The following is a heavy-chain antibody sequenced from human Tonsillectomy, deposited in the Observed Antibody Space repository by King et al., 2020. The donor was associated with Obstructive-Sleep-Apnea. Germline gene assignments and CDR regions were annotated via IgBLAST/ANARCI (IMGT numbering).Heavy chain of an antibody. CDR2: IYYSGST. D-gene: IGHD6-13*01. J-gene: IGHJ6*02. CDR1: GVSISSYY. Sequence: QLQESGPGLVKPSETLSLTCTVSGVSISSYYWSWIRQPPGKGLEWIVYIYYSGSTNYNPSLKSRVTISVATSKNQFSLKLSSVTAADTAVYYCARDRGIAAAEYSDYYYYGMDVWGQGTTVTVSS. CDR3: ARDRGIAAAEYSDYYYYGMDV. V-gene: IGHV4-59*01.